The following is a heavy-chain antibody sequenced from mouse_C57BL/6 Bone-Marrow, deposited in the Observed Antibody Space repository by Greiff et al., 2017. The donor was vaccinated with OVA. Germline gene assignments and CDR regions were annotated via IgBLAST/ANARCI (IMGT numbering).Heavy chain of an antibody. CDR3: ARVYYGNYFDY. J-gene: IGHJ2*01. D-gene: IGHD2-1*01. V-gene: IGHV5-12*01. CDR1: GFTFSDYY. CDR2: ISNGGGST. Sequence: EVKVVESGGGLVQPGGSLKLSCAASGFTFSDYYMYWVRQTPEKRLEWVAYISNGGGSTYYPDTVKGRFTISRDNAKNTLYLQMSRLKSEDTAMYYCARVYYGNYFDYWGQGTTLTVSS.